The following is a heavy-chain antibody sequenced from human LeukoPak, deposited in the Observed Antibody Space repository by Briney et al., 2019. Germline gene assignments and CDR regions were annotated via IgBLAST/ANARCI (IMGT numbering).Heavy chain of an antibody. Sequence: PGGSLRLSCAASGFTFSSYAMSWVRQAPGKGLEWVSGISGSGGSTYCADSVKGRFTISRDNSKNTLYLQMNSLRAEDTAVYYCAKPAPYDYGDFLNWFDPWGQGTLVTVYS. CDR1: GFTFSSYA. D-gene: IGHD4-17*01. J-gene: IGHJ5*02. CDR2: ISGSGGST. CDR3: AKPAPYDYGDFLNWFDP. V-gene: IGHV3-23*01.